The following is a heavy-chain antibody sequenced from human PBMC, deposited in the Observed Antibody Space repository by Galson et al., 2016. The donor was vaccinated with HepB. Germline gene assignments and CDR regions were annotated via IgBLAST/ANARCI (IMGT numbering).Heavy chain of an antibody. CDR2: ISSSSVYI. J-gene: IGHJ4*02. V-gene: IGHV3-21*01. CDR1: GFTLSNYR. Sequence: SLRLSCAVSGFTLSNYRIDWVRQAPGKGLEWVSCISSSSVYIWYADSVRGRFTNSRDYAKNSLYLQMDSLTAEDTAVYYCARADGFDTPFFDSWGQGTLVTVSS. CDR3: ARADGFDTPFFDS. D-gene: IGHD5-24*01.